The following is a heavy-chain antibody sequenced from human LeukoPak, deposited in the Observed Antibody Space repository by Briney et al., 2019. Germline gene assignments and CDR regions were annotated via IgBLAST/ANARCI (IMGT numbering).Heavy chain of an antibody. CDR2: ISSSSSYI. V-gene: IGHV3-21*01. Sequence: GGSLRLSCAAPGFTFSSYSMNWVRQAPGKGLEWVSSISSSSSYIYYADSVKGRFTISRDNAKNSLYLQMNSLRAEDTAVYYCARDRSHYYYYYYYMDVWGKGTTVTVSS. J-gene: IGHJ6*03. CDR1: GFTFSSYS. CDR3: ARDRSHYYYYYYYMDV.